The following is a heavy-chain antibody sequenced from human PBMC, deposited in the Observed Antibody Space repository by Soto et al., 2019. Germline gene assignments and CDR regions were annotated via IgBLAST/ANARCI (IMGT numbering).Heavy chain of an antibody. CDR1: GFTFGFSI. J-gene: IGHJ4*02. D-gene: IGHD6-19*01. V-gene: IGHV3-21*01. CDR3: ARDGSGWSRDC. CDR2: ISSSSDYI. Sequence: GGSLRLSCAASGFTFGFSIMNWVRQSPGKGLEWVSSISSSSDYIYYADSVKGRFTVSRDNAKNALYLQMNSLRAEDTAVYYCARDGSGWSRDCWGQGTLVTVSS.